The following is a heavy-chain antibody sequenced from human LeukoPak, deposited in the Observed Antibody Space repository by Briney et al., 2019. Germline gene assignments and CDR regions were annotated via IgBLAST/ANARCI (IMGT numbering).Heavy chain of an antibody. Sequence: ASVKVSCKVSGYTLTELSMHWVRQAPGKGLEWMGGFDSEDGETIYAQKFQGRVTMTEDTSTDTAYMELSSLRSEDTAVYYCATSLGATPHFDYWGQGTLVTVSS. CDR3: ATSLGATPHFDY. CDR1: GYTLTELS. CDR2: FDSEDGET. J-gene: IGHJ4*02. D-gene: IGHD1-26*01. V-gene: IGHV1-24*01.